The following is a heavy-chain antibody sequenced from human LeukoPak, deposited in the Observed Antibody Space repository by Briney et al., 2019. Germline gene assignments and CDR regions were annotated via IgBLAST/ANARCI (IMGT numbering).Heavy chain of an antibody. D-gene: IGHD5-12*01. CDR3: ARVALENVDIVATIPGSPGMDV. Sequence: GGSLRLSCAASGFTFSSYAMSWVRQAPGKGLEWVSAISGSGGSTYYADSVKGRFTISRDNSKNTLYLQMNSLRAEDTAVYYCARVALENVDIVATIPGSPGMDVWGQGTTVTVPS. CDR2: ISGSGGST. V-gene: IGHV3-23*01. CDR1: GFTFSSYA. J-gene: IGHJ6*02.